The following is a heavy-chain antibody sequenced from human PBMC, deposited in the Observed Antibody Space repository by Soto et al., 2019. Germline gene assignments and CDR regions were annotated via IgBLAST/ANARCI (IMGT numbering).Heavy chain of an antibody. V-gene: IGHV1-69*06. CDR2: IVPNVGTV. CDR1: GGTLSSFINYP. CDR3: ARRDTSGFLRYFDN. D-gene: IGHD3-3*01. J-gene: IGHJ4*02. Sequence: QMQLVQSGAEVKKPGSSVKVSCKASGGTLSSFINYPINWVRQAPVQWLEWMGGIVPNVGTVNYAQKFQGRVTITADKSTGTAYMEVSSLRAEDTALYYCARRDTSGFLRYFDNWGQGTLVTVSS.